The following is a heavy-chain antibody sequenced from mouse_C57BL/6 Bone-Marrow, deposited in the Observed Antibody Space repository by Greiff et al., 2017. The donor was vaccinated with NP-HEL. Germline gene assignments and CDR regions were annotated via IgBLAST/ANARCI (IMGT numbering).Heavy chain of an antibody. CDR2: IDPENGDT. Sequence: VQLQQSGAELVRPGASVKLSCTASGFNIKDDYMHWVKQRPEQGLEWIGWIDPENGDTEYASKFKGKATITADPSSNTAYLQLSSLTSEDTAVYYGTLYSNSGIDYWGQGTTLTVSS. D-gene: IGHD2-5*01. J-gene: IGHJ2*01. CDR3: TLYSNSGIDY. CDR1: GFNIKDDY. V-gene: IGHV14-4*01.